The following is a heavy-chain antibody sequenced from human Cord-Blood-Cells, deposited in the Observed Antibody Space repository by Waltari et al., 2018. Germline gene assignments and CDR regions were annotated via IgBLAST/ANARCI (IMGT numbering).Heavy chain of an antibody. CDR1: GGSFSGYY. CDR3: ARGLYNWNDAPFDY. CDR2: INHSGST. V-gene: IGHV4-34*01. Sequence: QVQLQQWGAGLLKPSETLSLTCAVYGGSFSGYYWSWISQPPGKGLEWIGEINHSGSTNYNPSLKSRVTISVDTSKNQFSLKLSSVTAADTAVYYCARGLYNWNDAPFDYWSQGTLVTVSS. J-gene: IGHJ4*02. D-gene: IGHD1-20*01.